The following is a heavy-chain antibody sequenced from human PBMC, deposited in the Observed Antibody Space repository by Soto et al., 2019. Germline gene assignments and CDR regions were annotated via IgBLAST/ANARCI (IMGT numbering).Heavy chain of an antibody. CDR1: GYTFTSYA. D-gene: IGHD2-15*01. Sequence: PGESLKISCKASGYTFTSYAMHWVRQAPGQRLEWMGWINAGNGNTKYSQKFQGRVTITRDTSASTAYMELSSLRSEDTAVYYCARLGYCSGGSCYSVLDYWGQGTLVTVSS. J-gene: IGHJ4*02. V-gene: IGHV1-3*01. CDR3: ARLGYCSGGSCYSVLDY. CDR2: INAGNGNT.